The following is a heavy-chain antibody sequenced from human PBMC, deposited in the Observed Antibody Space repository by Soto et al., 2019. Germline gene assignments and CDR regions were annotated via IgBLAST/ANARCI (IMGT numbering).Heavy chain of an antibody. CDR2: TCYRSQWYN. V-gene: IGHV6-1*01. D-gene: IGHD3-3*01. J-gene: IGHJ5*02. CDR1: GDSVSSNSAA. CDR3: AAEFGVAGTGNWFDP. Sequence: SQTLSLTCAISGDSVSSNSAAWNWIRQSPSRGLEWLGRTCYRSQWYNDYAVSVKSRITIIPDTSKNQFSLQLNSVTPEDTAVYYCAAEFGVAGTGNWFDPWGQGXLVTVYS.